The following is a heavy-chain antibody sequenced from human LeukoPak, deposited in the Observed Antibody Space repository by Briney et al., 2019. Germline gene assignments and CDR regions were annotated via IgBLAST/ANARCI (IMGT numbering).Heavy chain of an antibody. V-gene: IGHV4-39*07. D-gene: IGHD3-10*01. J-gene: IGHJ4*02. CDR3: AGNGDSYGSGTFLGHLDY. CDR2: IYYSGST. Sequence: SQTLSLTCTVSGGSISSGSYYWVWIRQPPGKGLEWIGSIYYSGSTYYNPSLKSRVTISVDTSKNQFSLKLSSVTAADTAVYYCAGNGDSYGSGTFLGHLDYWGQGTLVTVSS. CDR1: GGSISSGSYY.